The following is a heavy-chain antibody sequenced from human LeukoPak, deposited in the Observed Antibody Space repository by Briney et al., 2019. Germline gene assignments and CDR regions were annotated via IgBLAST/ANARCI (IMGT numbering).Heavy chain of an antibody. CDR3: ARAVSGYHRPAFDI. CDR1: GGSISSGSYY. V-gene: IGHV4-61*02. Sequence: SETLSLTCTVSGGSISSGSYYWSWIRQPAGKGLEWIGRIYTSGSTNYNLSLKSRVTISVNTSKNQFSRKLSSVTAADTAVYYCARAVSGYHRPAFDIWGQGTMVTVSS. J-gene: IGHJ3*02. CDR2: IYTSGST. D-gene: IGHD5-12*01.